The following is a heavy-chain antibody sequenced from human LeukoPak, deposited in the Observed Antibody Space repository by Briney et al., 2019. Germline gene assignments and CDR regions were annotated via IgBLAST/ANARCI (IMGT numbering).Heavy chain of an antibody. J-gene: IGHJ4*02. Sequence: PGASVKVSCKASGGTFSSYAISWVRQAPGQGLEWMGGIIPIFGTANYAQKFQGRVTITADESTSTAYMELSSLRSEDTAVYYCARDDRLYSSGWEEKGFDYWGQGTLVTVSS. CDR3: ARDDRLYSSGWEEKGFDY. CDR1: GGTFSSYA. V-gene: IGHV1-69*13. D-gene: IGHD6-19*01. CDR2: IIPIFGTA.